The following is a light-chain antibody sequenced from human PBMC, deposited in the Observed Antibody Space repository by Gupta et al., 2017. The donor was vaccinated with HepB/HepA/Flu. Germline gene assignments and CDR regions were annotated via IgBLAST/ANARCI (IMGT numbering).Light chain of an antibody. J-gene: IGKJ2*01. V-gene: IGKV1-33*01. CDR3: QHEDNLSYT. CDR1: QDISNY. Sequence: DIQMTQSPSSLSASVGDRVTITCQASQDISNYLNWYQQKPGKAPKLLIYDASNLETGVPSRFSGSGSGTDFTFTISSLQHEDIATYYSQHEDNLSYTFAQGTNMEIK. CDR2: DAS.